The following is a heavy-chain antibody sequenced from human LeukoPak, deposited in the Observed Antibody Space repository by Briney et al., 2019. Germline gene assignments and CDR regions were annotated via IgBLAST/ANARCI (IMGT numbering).Heavy chain of an antibody. CDR3: AREMVRGVIITNYFDY. Sequence: SETLSLTCTVSGGSISSSSYYWGWIRQPPGKGLEWIGSIYYSGSTNYNPSLKSRVTISVDTSKNQFSLKLSSVTAADTAVYYCAREMVRGVIITNYFDYWGQGTLVTVSS. V-gene: IGHV4-39*07. D-gene: IGHD3-10*01. CDR2: IYYSGST. CDR1: GGSISSSSYY. J-gene: IGHJ4*02.